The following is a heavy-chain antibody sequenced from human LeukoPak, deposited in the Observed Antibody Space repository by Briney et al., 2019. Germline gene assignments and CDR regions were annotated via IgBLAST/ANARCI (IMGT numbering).Heavy chain of an antibody. V-gene: IGHV1-46*01. CDR3: AREGVNSYGYDY. CDR2: INASGGRK. CDR1: GYTFTSYY. J-gene: IGHJ4*02. D-gene: IGHD5-18*01. Sequence: ASVNVSCKASGYTFTSYYMHWVRQPPGQGLDWMGIINASGGRKSYEQKFQGRVTMTRETSTSRVYMELSSLRSEDTAVYYCAREGVNSYGYDYWGQGTLVTVSS.